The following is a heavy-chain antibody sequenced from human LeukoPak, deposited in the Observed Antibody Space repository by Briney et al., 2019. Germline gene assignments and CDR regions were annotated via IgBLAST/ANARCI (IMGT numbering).Heavy chain of an antibody. CDR1: GYTFTGYY. J-gene: IGHJ5*02. CDR3: ARDRRARNAGRWSLDP. V-gene: IGHV1-2*02. Sequence: ASVKVSCKASGYTFTGYYMHWVRQAPGQGLEWMGWINPNSGGTNYAQKFQGRATMTRDTSISTAYMELSRLRSDDTAVYYCARDRRARNAGRWSLDPWGQGILVTVSS. CDR2: INPNSGGT. D-gene: IGHD6-13*01.